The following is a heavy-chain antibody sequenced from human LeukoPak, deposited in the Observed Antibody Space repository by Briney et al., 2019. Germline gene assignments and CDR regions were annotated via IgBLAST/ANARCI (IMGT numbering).Heavy chain of an antibody. CDR1: GDNFSHYW. Sequence: GESLKISCKDSGDNFSHYWIGWVRQMPGKGLEWMGIIYPGDTDTIYSPSFQGQVTISVDKSISTVYLQWSSLKASDTAMYYCARGLMIRGDRWFDPWGQGTLVTVSS. V-gene: IGHV5-51*01. CDR2: IYPGDTDT. CDR3: ARGLMIRGDRWFDP. D-gene: IGHD3-10*01. J-gene: IGHJ5*02.